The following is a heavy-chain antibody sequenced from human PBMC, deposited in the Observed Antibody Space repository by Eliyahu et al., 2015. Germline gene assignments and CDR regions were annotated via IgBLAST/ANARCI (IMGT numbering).Heavy chain of an antibody. CDR1: XFTFGNYA. V-gene: IGHV3-23*01. Sequence: EVQLLESGGGLVQPGGSLRLSCATSXFTFGNYAMXWARQAPGKGLEWVSAIGGAGRLTFYADSVKGRFTISRDNSKNTLYLQMNSLRAEDTAVYYCAHYDPAIYSAYFPFWGPGTLVTVS. CDR2: IGGAGRLT. J-gene: IGHJ4*02. CDR3: AHYDPAIYSAYFPF. D-gene: IGHD3-16*01.